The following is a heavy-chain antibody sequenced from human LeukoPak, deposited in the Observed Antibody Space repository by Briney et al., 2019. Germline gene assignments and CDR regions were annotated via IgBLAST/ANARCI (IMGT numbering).Heavy chain of an antibody. V-gene: IGHV3-33*01. D-gene: IGHD6-19*01. J-gene: IGHJ4*02. CDR3: ARDRSSGWSPFDY. CDR1: GFTFSSYG. Sequence: GRSLRLSCAASGFTFSSYGMHWVRQAPGKGLEWVAVIWYDGSNKYYADSVKGRFTISRDNSKNTLYLQMNSLRAEDTAVYYCARDRSSGWSPFDYWGQETLVTVSS. CDR2: IWYDGSNK.